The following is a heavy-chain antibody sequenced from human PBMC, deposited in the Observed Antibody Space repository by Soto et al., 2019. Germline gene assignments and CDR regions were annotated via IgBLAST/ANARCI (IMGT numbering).Heavy chain of an antibody. CDR1: GFTFRSYG. Sequence: QVQLVESGGVVAQPGRSLRLSCAASGFTFRSYGMHWVRQAPGKGLEWVGVIGYDGSNKDYAASVKGRFTVSRDNSKNTLYLQMDSLRADDTAVYYCARDVRISWDSVYYYGMALWGQGTTVTVSS. V-gene: IGHV3-33*01. CDR2: IGYDGSNK. J-gene: IGHJ6*02. D-gene: IGHD3-10*02. CDR3: ARDVRISWDSVYYYGMAL.